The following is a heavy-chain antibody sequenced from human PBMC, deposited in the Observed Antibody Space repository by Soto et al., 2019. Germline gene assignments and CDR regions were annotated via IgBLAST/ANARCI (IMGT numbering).Heavy chain of an antibody. V-gene: IGHV1-69*13. Sequence: GASVKVSCKASGGTFSSYAISWVRQAPGQGLEWMGGIIPIFGTANYAQKFQGRVTITADESTSTAYMELSSLRSEDTAVYYCARARIAVAGTPSYDDAFDIWGQGTMVTVSS. J-gene: IGHJ3*02. CDR1: GGTFSSYA. CDR2: IIPIFGTA. D-gene: IGHD6-19*01. CDR3: ARARIAVAGTPSYDDAFDI.